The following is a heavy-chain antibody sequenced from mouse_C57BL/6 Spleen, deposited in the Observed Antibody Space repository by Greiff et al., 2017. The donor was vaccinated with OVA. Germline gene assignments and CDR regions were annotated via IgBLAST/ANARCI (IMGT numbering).Heavy chain of an antibody. CDR2: IYPRDGST. D-gene: IGHD1-1*01. Sequence: VQLQESGPELVKPGASVKLSCKASGYTFTSYDINWVKQRPGQGLEWIGWIYPRDGSTKYTEKFKGKATLTVDTSSSTAYMELHSLTSEDSAVYFCARDLPGYYGSSRYFDVWGTGTTVTVSS. CDR1: GYTFTSYD. J-gene: IGHJ1*03. V-gene: IGHV1-85*01. CDR3: ARDLPGYYGSSRYFDV.